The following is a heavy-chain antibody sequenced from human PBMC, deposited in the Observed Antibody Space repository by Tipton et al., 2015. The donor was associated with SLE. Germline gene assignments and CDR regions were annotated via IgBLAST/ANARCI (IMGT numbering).Heavy chain of an antibody. D-gene: IGHD6-6*01. CDR2: INHSGST. V-gene: IGHV4-34*09. Sequence: TLSLTCTVSGGSISSHYWSWIRQPPGKGLEWIGEINHSGSTNYNSSLKSRVTISVDTSKNQFSLKLSSVTAADTAVYYCASGLLEQLVPRGWFDPWGQGTLVTVSS. CDR1: GGSISSHY. CDR3: ASGLLEQLVPRGWFDP. J-gene: IGHJ5*02.